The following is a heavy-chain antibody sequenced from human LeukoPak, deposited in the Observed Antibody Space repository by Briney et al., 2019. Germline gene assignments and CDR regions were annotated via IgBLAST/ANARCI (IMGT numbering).Heavy chain of an antibody. J-gene: IGHJ6*02. CDR1: GGSISSYY. Sequence: SETLSLTCTVSGGSISSYYWSWIRQPPGKGLEWIGYIYYSGSTNYNPSLKSRVTISVDTSKNQFSLKLSPVTAADTAVYYCAYSYGSVYYYGMDVWGQGTTVTVSS. CDR3: AYSYGSVYYYGMDV. V-gene: IGHV4-59*08. D-gene: IGHD5-18*01. CDR2: IYYSGST.